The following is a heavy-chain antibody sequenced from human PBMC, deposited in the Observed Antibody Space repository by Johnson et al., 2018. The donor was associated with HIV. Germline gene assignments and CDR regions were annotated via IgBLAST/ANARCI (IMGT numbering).Heavy chain of an antibody. J-gene: IGHJ3*02. CDR3: ARDLTYYNFWSGYWGDAFDI. CDR1: GFTVSSNY. Sequence: VQLVESGGGLVQHGGSLRLSCAASGFTVSSNYMSWVRQAPGKGLEWVSYISSSGSTIYYADSVKGRFTISRDNAKNSLYLQMNSLRAEDTAVYYCARDLTYYNFWSGYWGDAFDIWGQGTMVTVSS. CDR2: ISSSGSTI. V-gene: IGHV3-11*04. D-gene: IGHD3-3*01.